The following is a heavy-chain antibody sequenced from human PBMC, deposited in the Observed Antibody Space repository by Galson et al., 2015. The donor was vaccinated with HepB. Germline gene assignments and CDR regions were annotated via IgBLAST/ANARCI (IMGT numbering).Heavy chain of an antibody. J-gene: IGHJ4*02. CDR3: AKDSGLGGEDY. V-gene: IGHV3-23*01. CDR1: GFTFSVYT. Sequence: SLRLSCAASGFTFSVYTMNWVRQAPGKGPEWVSAVRGSGTGTWYADSVKGRFTISRDDSKNTVFLQLNSLRAEDTAIYYCAKDSGLGGEDYWGQGILVTVSS. D-gene: IGHD3-16*01. CDR2: VRGSGTGT.